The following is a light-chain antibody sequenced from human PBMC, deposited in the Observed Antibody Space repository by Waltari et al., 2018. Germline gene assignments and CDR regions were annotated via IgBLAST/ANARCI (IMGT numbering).Light chain of an antibody. Sequence: EVVITQSLATLSLFPGERATLSCRASQSIASNLAWYQQKPAQAPRLLIYEASTRATGISARFRGSGSGAEFTLTISSLQSEDSAVYYCQQYNRWPPITFGQGTRLEIK. CDR1: QSIASN. V-gene: IGKV3-15*01. CDR2: EAS. J-gene: IGKJ5*01. CDR3: QQYNRWPPIT.